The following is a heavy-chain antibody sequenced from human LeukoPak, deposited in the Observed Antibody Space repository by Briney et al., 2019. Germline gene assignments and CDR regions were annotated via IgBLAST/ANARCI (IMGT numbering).Heavy chain of an antibody. V-gene: IGHV4-59*01. CDR2: IYYSGEI. CDR1: GASINSNF. CDR3: ARGHYDLGP. J-gene: IGHJ5*02. D-gene: IGHD3-22*01. Sequence: RPSETLSLTCTVSGASINSNFWSWVRQSPGKGLEWIAYIYYSGEINYNPSLRSRVTISLDASKNQVFLKMTYVTAADTAVYYCARGHYDLGPWGQGTLVTVSS.